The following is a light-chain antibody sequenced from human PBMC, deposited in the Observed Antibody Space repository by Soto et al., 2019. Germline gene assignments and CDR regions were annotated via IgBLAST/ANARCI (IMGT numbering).Light chain of an antibody. CDR1: QSISSW. Sequence: DIQMTQSPSTLSASVGDRVTITCRASQSISSWLAWYQQEPGKAPKLLIYDASSLESGVPSRFSGSGSGTEFTLTISSLQPDDFVTYYCQQYNSYSTFGQGTKVEIK. V-gene: IGKV1-5*01. CDR2: DAS. J-gene: IGKJ1*01. CDR3: QQYNSYST.